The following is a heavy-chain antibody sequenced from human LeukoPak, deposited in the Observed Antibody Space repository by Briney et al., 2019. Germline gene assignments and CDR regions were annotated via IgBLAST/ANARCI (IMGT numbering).Heavy chain of an antibody. CDR3: AKEVLWSLGPHFDY. CDR2: ISGSGGST. V-gene: IGHV3-23*01. CDR1: GFTFSSYA. Sequence: GWSLRLSFAASGFTFSSYAMSWVRQAPCKGLEWVSAISGSGGSTYYADSVKGRFTISRDNSKNTLYLQMNSLRAEDTAVYYCAKEVLWSLGPHFDYWGQGTLVTVSS. D-gene: IGHD3-10*01. J-gene: IGHJ4*02.